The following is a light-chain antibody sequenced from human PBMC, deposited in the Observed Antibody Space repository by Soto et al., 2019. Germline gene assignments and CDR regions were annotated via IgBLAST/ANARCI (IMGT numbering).Light chain of an antibody. CDR3: SSYAGSNA. V-gene: IGLV2-8*01. J-gene: IGLJ1*01. CDR2: EVS. CDR1: GSDVGGYNY. Sequence: SVLTQPPSASGSPGQSVTISCTGTGSDVGGYNYVSWYQQHPGKAPKLMIYEVSKRPSGVPDRFSGSKSGNTASLTVSGLQAEDEADYYCSSYAGSNAFGTGTKVTVL.